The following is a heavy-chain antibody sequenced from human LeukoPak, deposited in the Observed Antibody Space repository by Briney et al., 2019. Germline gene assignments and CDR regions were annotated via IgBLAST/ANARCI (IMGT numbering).Heavy chain of an antibody. CDR1: GFTVDDYG. Sequence: GGSLRLSCAASGFTVDDYGMSWVRQAPGKGLEWVSGINWNGGSTGYADSVKGRFTISRDNSKNTLYLQMNSLRAEDTAVYYCAKAVGVVDYWGQGTLVTVSS. CDR3: AKAVGVVDY. CDR2: INWNGGST. D-gene: IGHD3-3*01. V-gene: IGHV3-20*04. J-gene: IGHJ4*02.